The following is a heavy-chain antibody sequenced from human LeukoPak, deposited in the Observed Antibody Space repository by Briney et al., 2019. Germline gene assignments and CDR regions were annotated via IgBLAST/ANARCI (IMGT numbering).Heavy chain of an antibody. J-gene: IGHJ4*02. CDR3: AIFRYRYGFFLGDY. D-gene: IGHD5-18*01. CDR1: GYSISSGYY. CDR2: IYHSGST. Sequence: SETLSLTCTVSGYSISSGYYWGWIRQPPGKGLEWIGSIYHSGSTYYNPSLKSRVTISVDTSKNQFSLKLSSVTAADTAVYYCAIFRYRYGFFLGDYWGQGTLVTVSS. V-gene: IGHV4-38-2*02.